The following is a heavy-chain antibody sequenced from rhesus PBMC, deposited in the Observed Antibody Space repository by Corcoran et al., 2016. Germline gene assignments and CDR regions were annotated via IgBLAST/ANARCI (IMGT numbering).Heavy chain of an antibody. CDR1: GGSFSSYW. Sequence: QVQLQESGPGLVKPSETLSLTCAVSGGSFSSYWWSWIRQPPGKGLEGIGEINGNSGSNNYNPTLKSRVTISKDASKNQFSLKLSSVTAADTAVYYCARFKEVITNSNDYWGQGVLVTVSS. V-gene: IGHV4-80*01. J-gene: IGHJ4*01. CDR2: INGNSGSN. D-gene: IGHD3-28*01. CDR3: ARFKEVITNSNDY.